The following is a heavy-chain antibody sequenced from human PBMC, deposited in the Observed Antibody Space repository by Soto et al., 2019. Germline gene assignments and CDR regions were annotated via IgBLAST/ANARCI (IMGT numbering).Heavy chain of an antibody. CDR3: AKVMTSTYATANVDY. CDR2: ITYRGGST. CDR1: GFTFSMFA. D-gene: IGHD3-16*01. V-gene: IGHV3-23*01. Sequence: EVQLLESGGGLVQPGGSLRLSCAASGFTFSMFAMNWVRQAPGKGLEWVASITYRGGSTNYADSVRGRFTIYRDNSKNTLSLQMTSLRAEDTAVYYGAKVMTSTYATANVDYWGRGTLVTVSS. J-gene: IGHJ4*02.